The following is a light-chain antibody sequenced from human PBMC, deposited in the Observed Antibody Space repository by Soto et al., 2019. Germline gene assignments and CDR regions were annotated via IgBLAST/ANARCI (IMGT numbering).Light chain of an antibody. V-gene: IGKV3-11*01. Sequence: ELVLPQSPPTLSLSPGETATLSCSPSQSVSSYLARYQPKPGHALRLHIHHESHTANDIPASLRGSRSGTALTLTIISLETEDFEVYNCQQRTVWPPGITFGQGTRLEIK. CDR1: QSVSSY. CDR3: QQRTVWPPGIT. CDR2: HES. J-gene: IGKJ5*01.